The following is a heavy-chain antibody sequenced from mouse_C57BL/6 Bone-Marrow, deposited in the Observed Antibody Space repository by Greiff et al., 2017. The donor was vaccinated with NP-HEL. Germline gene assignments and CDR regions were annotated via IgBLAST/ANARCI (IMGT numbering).Heavy chain of an antibody. CDR1: GFTFSNYW. V-gene: IGHV6-3*01. CDR3: PLNSNPYFDY. J-gene: IGHJ2*01. CDR2: IRLKSDNYAT. Sequence: EVKLVESGGGLVQPGGSMKLSCVASGFTFSNYWMNWVRQSPEKGLEWVAQIRLKSDNYATHYAESVKGRFTISRDDSKSSVYLQMNNLRAEDTGIYYCPLNSNPYFDYWGQGTTLTVSS. D-gene: IGHD2-5*01.